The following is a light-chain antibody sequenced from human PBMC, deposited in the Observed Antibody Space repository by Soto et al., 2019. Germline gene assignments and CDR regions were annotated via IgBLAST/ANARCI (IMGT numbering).Light chain of an antibody. Sequence: DIQMTQSPSSLSASVGDRVTITCRASQCISNYLAWYQQKPGKVPKLLIYGASTLQSGVPSRFSGSGFGTDFTLTISSLQPEDVATYYCHEYKSAPFTFGTGTKVDIK. CDR2: GAS. CDR1: QCISNY. V-gene: IGKV1-27*01. J-gene: IGKJ3*01. CDR3: HEYKSAPFT.